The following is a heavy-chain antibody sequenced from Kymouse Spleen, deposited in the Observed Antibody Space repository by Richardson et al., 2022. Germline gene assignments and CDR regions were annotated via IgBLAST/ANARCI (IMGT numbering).Heavy chain of an antibody. J-gene: IGHJ6*02. V-gene: IGHV3-15*01. CDR1: GFTFSNAW. Sequence: EVQLVESGGGLVKPGGSLRLSCAASGFTFSNAWMSWVRQAPGKGLEWVGRIKSKTDGGTTDYAAPVKGRFTISRDDSKNTLYLQMNSLKTEDTAVYYCTRFGELSYYYYGMDVWGQGTTVTVSS. CDR2: IKSKTDGGTT. D-gene: IGHD3-10*01. CDR3: TRFGELSYYYYGMDV.